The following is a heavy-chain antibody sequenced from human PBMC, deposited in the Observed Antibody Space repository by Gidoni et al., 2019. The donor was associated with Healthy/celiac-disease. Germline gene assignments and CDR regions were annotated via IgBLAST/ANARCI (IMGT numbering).Heavy chain of an antibody. J-gene: IGHJ5*02. CDR2: ISSSSSYI. CDR3: ARDRGVYNWIPNWFDP. Sequence: EVQLVESGGGLVKPGGSLRLSCPASGFTFRSYSMNWVRQAPGKGLEWVSSISSSSSYIYYADSVKGRFTISRDNAKNSLYLQMNSLRAEDTAVYYCARDRGVYNWIPNWFDPWGQGTLVTVSS. D-gene: IGHD1-1*01. CDR1: GFTFRSYS. V-gene: IGHV3-21*01.